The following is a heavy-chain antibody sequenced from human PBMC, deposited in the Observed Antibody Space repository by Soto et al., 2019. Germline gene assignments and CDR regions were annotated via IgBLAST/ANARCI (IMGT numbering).Heavy chain of an antibody. CDR2: MNPNSGNT. V-gene: IGHV1-8*01. CDR1: GYTFTSYD. CDR3: ARERNMYGMDV. J-gene: IGHJ6*02. D-gene: IGHD1-1*01. Sequence: GASVKVSCKASGYTFTSYDINWVRQATGQGLEWMGWMNPNSGNTAYAQKFQGRVTMTRNTSISTAYMELSSLGSEDTAVYYCARERNMYGMDVWGQGTTVTVSS.